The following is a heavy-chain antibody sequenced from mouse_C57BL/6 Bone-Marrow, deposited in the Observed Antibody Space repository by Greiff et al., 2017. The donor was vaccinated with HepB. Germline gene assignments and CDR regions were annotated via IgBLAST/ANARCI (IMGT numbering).Heavy chain of an antibody. CDR3: AREAGTHWYFDV. CDR2: ISYDGSN. J-gene: IGHJ1*03. Sequence: ESGPGLVKPSQSLSLTCSVTGYSITSGYYWNWIRQFPGNKLEWMGYISYDGSNNYNPSLKNRISITRDTSKNQFFLKLNSVTTEDTATYYCAREAGTHWYFDVWGTGTTVTVSS. V-gene: IGHV3-6*01. CDR1: GYSITSGYY.